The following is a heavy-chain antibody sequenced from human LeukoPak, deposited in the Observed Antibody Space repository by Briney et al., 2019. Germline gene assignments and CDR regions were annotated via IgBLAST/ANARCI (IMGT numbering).Heavy chain of an antibody. CDR2: MNQDGSEK. Sequence: PGGSPRLSCAASGFMFSTYWMSWVRQAPGKGLEWVANMNQDGSEKYYVDSVKGRFTISRDNAKNSLFLQMHSLRAEDTAVYYCARDPPGTAVAGYDYWGQGTLVTVSS. V-gene: IGHV3-7*01. J-gene: IGHJ4*02. D-gene: IGHD6-19*01. CDR1: GFMFSTYW. CDR3: ARDPPGTAVAGYDY.